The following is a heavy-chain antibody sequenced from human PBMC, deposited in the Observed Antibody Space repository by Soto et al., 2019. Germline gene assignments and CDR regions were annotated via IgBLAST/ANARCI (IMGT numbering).Heavy chain of an antibody. J-gene: IGHJ4*02. Sequence: EVQLLESGGGLVQPGGSLRLSCAASGFTFSSYAMSWVRQAPGKGLEWVSAISGSGGSTYYADSVKGRFTISRDNSKNALYLQMNSLRAEDTAVYYCAKDPHLMTTGMAGYWGQGTLVTVSS. V-gene: IGHV3-23*01. D-gene: IGHD4-17*01. CDR2: ISGSGGST. CDR3: AKDPHLMTTGMAGY. CDR1: GFTFSSYA.